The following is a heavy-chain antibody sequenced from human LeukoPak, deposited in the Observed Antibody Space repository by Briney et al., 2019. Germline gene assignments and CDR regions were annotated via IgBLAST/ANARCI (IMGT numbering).Heavy chain of an antibody. CDR3: ARQSRSGWYPNWFDP. V-gene: IGHV4-4*09. J-gene: IGHJ5*02. CDR2: IYTSGST. CDR1: GGSISSYY. D-gene: IGHD6-19*01. Sequence: SETLSLTCTVSGGSISSYYWSWIRQPPGKGLEWIGYIYTSGSTNYNPSLKSRVTISVDTSKNQFSLKLSSVTAADPAVYYCARQSRSGWYPNWFDPWGQGTLVTVSS.